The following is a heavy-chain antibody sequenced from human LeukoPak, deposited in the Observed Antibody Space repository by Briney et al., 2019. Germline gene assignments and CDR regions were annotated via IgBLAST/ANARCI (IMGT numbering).Heavy chain of an antibody. J-gene: IGHJ6*02. V-gene: IGHV4-59*08. CDR2: IYYSGNT. CDR3: ARRSLVRIVGYYYGMDV. Sequence: PSETLSLTCTVSGGSINSDYWSWIRQPPGKGLEWIGYIYYSGNTNYSPSLKSRVTISVDTSRKQFSLKLSSVTAADTAVYYCARRSLVRIVGYYYGMDVWGQGTTVTVSS. D-gene: IGHD1-26*01. CDR1: GGSINSDY.